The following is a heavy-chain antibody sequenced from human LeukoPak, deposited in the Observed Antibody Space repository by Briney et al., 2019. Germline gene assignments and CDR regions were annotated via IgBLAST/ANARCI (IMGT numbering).Heavy chain of an antibody. D-gene: IGHD3-22*01. Sequence: GGSLRLSCAASGFTFSDHYMDWVRQAPGKGLEWVGRTRNKANSYTTEYAASVKGRFTISRDDSKNSLYLQMNSLKTEGTAVYYCARWARYYDSSGYPDYWGQGTLVTVSS. CDR1: GFTFSDHY. CDR3: ARWARYYDSSGYPDY. CDR2: TRNKANSYTT. J-gene: IGHJ4*02. V-gene: IGHV3-72*01.